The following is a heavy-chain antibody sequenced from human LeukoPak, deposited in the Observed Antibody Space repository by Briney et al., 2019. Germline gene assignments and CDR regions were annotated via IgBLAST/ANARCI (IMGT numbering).Heavy chain of an antibody. D-gene: IGHD2-15*01. V-gene: IGHV3-23*01. CDR2: ISNNGGYT. CDR1: GFTFSTYS. CDR3: AKQLGYCSDGSCYFPY. Sequence: KPGGSLRLSCAASGFTFSTYSMNWVRQAPGKGLEWVSAISNNGGYTYYADSVQGRFTISRDNSKSTLCLQMNSLRAEDTAVYYCAKQLGYCSDGSCYFPYWGQGTLVTVSS. J-gene: IGHJ4*02.